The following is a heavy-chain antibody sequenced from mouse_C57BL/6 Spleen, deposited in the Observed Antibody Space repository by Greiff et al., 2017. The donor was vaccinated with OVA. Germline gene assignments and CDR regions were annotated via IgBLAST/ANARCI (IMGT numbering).Heavy chain of an antibody. CDR3: ARSLYDYDEDFDV. Sequence: QVQLKQSGAELVKPGASVKMSCKASGYTFTSYWITWVKQRPGQGLEWIGDIYPGSGSTNYNEKFKSKATLTVDTSSSTAYMQLSSLTSEDSAVYYCARSLYDYDEDFDVWGTGTTVTVSS. V-gene: IGHV1-55*01. CDR1: GYTFTSYW. D-gene: IGHD2-4*01. J-gene: IGHJ1*03. CDR2: IYPGSGST.